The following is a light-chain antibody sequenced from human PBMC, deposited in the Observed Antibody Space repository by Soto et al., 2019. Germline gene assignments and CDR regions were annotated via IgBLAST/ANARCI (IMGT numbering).Light chain of an antibody. CDR3: QQYNNWPPLT. CDR1: QSVGSD. V-gene: IGKV3-15*01. J-gene: IGKJ5*01. CDR2: AVS. Sequence: ETVMTQSPATLSVSPGERATLSCRASQSVGSDLAWYQQKPGQAPRLLIYAVSTRATGVPARFGGSGSGTEFTLTISSLQSEDFAVYYCQQYNNWPPLTFGQGTRLEIK.